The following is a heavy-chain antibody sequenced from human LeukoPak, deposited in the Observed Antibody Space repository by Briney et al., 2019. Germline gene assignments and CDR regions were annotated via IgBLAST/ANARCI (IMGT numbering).Heavy chain of an antibody. V-gene: IGHV4-59*01. Sequence: PSETLSLTCTVSGGSISSYYWSWIRQPPGKGLEWIGYIYYSGSTNYNPSLKSRVTISVDTSKNQFSLKLSSVTAADTAVYYCARASYNYYDSSGYSHVPGYFQHWGQGTLVTVSS. CDR3: ARASYNYYDSSGYSHVPGYFQH. D-gene: IGHD3-22*01. CDR1: GGSISSYY. J-gene: IGHJ1*01. CDR2: IYYSGST.